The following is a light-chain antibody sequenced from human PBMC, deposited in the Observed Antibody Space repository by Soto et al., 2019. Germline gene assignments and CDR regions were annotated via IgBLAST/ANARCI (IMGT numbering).Light chain of an antibody. CDR1: KLGDKY. J-gene: IGLJ1*01. CDR2: QDT. CDR3: QAWASSTGV. V-gene: IGLV3-1*01. Sequence: SYELTQPPSVSVSPGQTASITCSGVKLGDKYACWYQQKPGQSPVLVIYQDTKRPSGIPERFSGSNSGNTATLTISGTQTMDEADYYCQAWASSTGVFGTGTKLTVL.